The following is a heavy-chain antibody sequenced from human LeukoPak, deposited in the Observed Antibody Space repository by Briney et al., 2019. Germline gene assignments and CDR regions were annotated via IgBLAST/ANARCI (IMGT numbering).Heavy chain of an antibody. Sequence: SETLSLTCAVYGGSLRNYYWNWIRQPPGKGLEWSGEIDHSGSTSYNPSLKSRVTISVDTSKNQLSLKLNSVTAADTAVYFCARGQGGYSGHDPSDYWGQGTLPTVSS. CDR2: IDHSGST. CDR1: GGSLRNYY. J-gene: IGHJ4*02. CDR3: ARGQGGYSGHDPSDY. D-gene: IGHD5-12*01. V-gene: IGHV4-34*01.